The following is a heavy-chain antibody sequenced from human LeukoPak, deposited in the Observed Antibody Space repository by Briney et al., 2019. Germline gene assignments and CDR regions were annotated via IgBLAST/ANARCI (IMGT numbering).Heavy chain of an antibody. CDR3: ARGGNSGGSLRSPFDI. CDR1: GLSVSGNY. CDR2: LDVGGST. J-gene: IGHJ3*02. Sequence: GGSLRLSCAASGLSVSGNYMSWGRQPPGKGPEWVSVLDVGGSTYYADSVKGRFTISRDKSKNTLYLQINSLRAEDTAVYYCARGGNSGGSLRSPFDIWGRGTMVTVSS. V-gene: IGHV3-53*01. D-gene: IGHD2-15*01.